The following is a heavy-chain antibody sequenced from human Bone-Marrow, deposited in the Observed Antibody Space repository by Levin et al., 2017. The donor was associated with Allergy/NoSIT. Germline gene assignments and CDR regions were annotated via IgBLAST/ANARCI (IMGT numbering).Heavy chain of an antibody. CDR1: GFDFRNYW. CDR3: ARAVFRRPDAFDV. Sequence: ASVKVSCKGSGFDFRNYWIGWVRQMPGKGLEWMGIIYPDDSDTRYSPSLQGRVTISADKSISPAYLQRSRLASSAPAMYYCARAVFRRPDAFDVWGQGTMVTVSS. J-gene: IGHJ3*01. D-gene: IGHD6-19*01. V-gene: IGHV5-51*01. CDR2: IYPDDSDT.